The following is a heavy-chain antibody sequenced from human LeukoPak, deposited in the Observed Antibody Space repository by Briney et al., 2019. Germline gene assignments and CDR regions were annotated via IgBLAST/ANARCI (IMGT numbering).Heavy chain of an antibody. J-gene: IGHJ5*02. CDR3: ARAGSCSSTSCARVDWFDP. CDR2: INPNSGGT. V-gene: IGHV1-2*02. D-gene: IGHD2-2*01. Sequence: ASVKVSCKASGYTFTGYYMHWVRQAPGQGLEWMGWINPNSGGTNYAQKFQGRVTMTRDTSISTAYMELSRLRSDDTAVYYCARAGSCSSTSCARVDWFDPWGQGTLVTVSS. CDR1: GYTFTGYY.